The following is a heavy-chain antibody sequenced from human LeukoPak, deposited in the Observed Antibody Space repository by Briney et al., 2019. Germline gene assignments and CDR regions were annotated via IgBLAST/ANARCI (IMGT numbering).Heavy chain of an antibody. CDR3: ARGQASNFDY. J-gene: IGHJ4*02. CDR1: GGSISSYY. V-gene: IGHV4-59*08. Sequence: SETLSLTCTVSGGSISSYYWSWIRQPPGKGLEWIGYIYYSGSTNYNPSLKSRVTISVDTSKNQFSLKLSSVTAADTALYYCARGQASNFDYWGQGTLVTVSS. CDR2: IYYSGST.